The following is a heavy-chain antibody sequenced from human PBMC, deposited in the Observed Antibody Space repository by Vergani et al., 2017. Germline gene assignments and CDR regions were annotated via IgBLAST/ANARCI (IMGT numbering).Heavy chain of an antibody. J-gene: IGHJ4*02. CDR3: AGGRGPYGDSPPDY. Sequence: EVQLVETGGGLIQPGGSLRLSCAASGFTVSSNYMSWVRQAPGKGLEWVSVSYSGGSTYYADSVKGRFTISRDNSKNTLYLQMNSLRAEDTAVYYCAGGRGPYGDSPPDYWGQGTLVTVSS. D-gene: IGHD4-17*01. CDR1: GFTVSSNY. CDR2: SYSGGST. V-gene: IGHV3-53*02.